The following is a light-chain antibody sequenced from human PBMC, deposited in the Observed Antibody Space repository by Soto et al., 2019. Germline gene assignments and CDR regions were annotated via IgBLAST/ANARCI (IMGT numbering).Light chain of an antibody. J-gene: IGKJ1*01. CDR1: QTISSW. CDR3: QQYNSYSWT. V-gene: IGKV1-5*01. CDR2: DAS. Sequence: DIQMTQSPSTLSASVGDRATITCRASQTISSWLAWYQQKPGKAPKLLIYDASTLESGVPSRFSGSRSGTEFTLTISSLQPDDFATYYCQQYNSYSWTFGQGTKVDIK.